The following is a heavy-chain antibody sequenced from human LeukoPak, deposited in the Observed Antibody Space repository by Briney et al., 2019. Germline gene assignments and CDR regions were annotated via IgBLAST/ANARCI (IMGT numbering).Heavy chain of an antibody. D-gene: IGHD3-16*01. J-gene: IGHJ6*02. CDR2: INTNTGNP. CDR1: GYTFTSYA. Sequence: ASVKVSCKASGYTFTSYAMNWVRQAPGQGLEWMGWINTNTGNPTYAQGFTGRFVFSLDTSVSTAYLQISSLKAEDTAVYYCAREGGEVWGNYYYGMDVWGQGTTVTVSS. CDR3: AREGGEVWGNYYYGMDV. V-gene: IGHV7-4-1*02.